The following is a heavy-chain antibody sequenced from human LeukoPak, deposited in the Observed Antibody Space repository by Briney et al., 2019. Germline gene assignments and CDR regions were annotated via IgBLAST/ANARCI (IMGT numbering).Heavy chain of an antibody. CDR1: GVSISSYY. J-gene: IGHJ5*02. Sequence: SETLSLTCTVSGVSISSYYWSWIRQPPGKGLEWVGYIYYSGSTNYNPSLKSRVTISVDASKNQFSLKRSSVTAADTDVYYCARDSGYGSGSYYTRTVSGFDPWGQGTLATVSS. CDR3: ARDSGYGSGSYYTRTVSGFDP. V-gene: IGHV4-59*01. CDR2: IYYSGST. D-gene: IGHD3-10*01.